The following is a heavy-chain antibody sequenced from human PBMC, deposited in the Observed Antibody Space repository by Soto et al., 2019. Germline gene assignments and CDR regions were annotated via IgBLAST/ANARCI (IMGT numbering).Heavy chain of an antibody. J-gene: IGHJ4*02. V-gene: IGHV3-23*01. CDR3: VKSLYLHHQDFWSCFSDQ. Sequence: EVQLLESGGALVRPGGSLRLSCAASGFTFSSFAMSWVREAPGKGLEWCSAIGGSDGNTYYADSVKGRVSISRDNSKNTLYLPMNSLRAADTAVYYCVKSLYLHHQDFWSCFSDQWGQGTVVTVSS. D-gene: IGHD3-3*01. CDR1: GFTFSSFA. CDR2: IGGSDGNT.